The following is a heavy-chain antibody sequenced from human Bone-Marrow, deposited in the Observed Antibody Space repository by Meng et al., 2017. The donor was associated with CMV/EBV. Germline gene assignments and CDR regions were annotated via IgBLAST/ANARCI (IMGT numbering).Heavy chain of an antibody. CDR1: FSSSG. CDR2: IRYDGSNK. J-gene: IGHJ5*02. D-gene: IGHD2-15*01. Sequence: FSSSGMHWVRQAPGKGLEWVAFIRYDGSNKYYADSVKGRFTISRDNSKNTLYLQMNSLRAEDTAVYYCAKDPPRYCSGGSCYFNGFDPWGQGTLVTVSS. CDR3: AKDPPRYCSGGSCYFNGFDP. V-gene: IGHV3-30*02.